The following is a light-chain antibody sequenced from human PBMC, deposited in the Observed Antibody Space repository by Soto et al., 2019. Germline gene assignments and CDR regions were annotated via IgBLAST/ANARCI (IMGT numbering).Light chain of an antibody. CDR1: QSVSSY. V-gene: IGKV3-11*01. J-gene: IGKJ4*01. CDR3: QQRSNWPPLVT. CDR2: DAS. Sequence: EIVLTQSPATLSLSPGERATLSCRASQSVSSYLAWHQQKPGQAPRLLIYDASNRATGIPARFSGSGSGTDFTLTISSLEPEDFAVYYCQQRSNWPPLVTFGGGTKVEIK.